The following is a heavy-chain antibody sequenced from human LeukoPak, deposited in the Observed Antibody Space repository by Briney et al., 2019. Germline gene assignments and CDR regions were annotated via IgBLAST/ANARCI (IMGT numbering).Heavy chain of an antibody. V-gene: IGHV4-4*02. J-gene: IGHJ5*02. CDR2: IYHSGST. CDR1: GGSISSSNW. Sequence: PSGTLSLTCAVSGGSISSSNWWSWVRQPPGKGLEWIGVIYHSGSTNYNPSLKSRVTISVDKSKNQFSLKLSSVTAADTAVYYCARDQGYCSSTSCYGWFDPWGQGTLVTVSS. CDR3: ARDQGYCSSTSCYGWFDP. D-gene: IGHD2-2*01.